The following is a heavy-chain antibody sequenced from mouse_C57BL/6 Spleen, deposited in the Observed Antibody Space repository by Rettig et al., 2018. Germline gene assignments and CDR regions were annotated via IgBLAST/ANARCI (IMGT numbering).Heavy chain of an antibody. CDR2: SRTKANDYTT. CDR3: ARDNWDWYFDV. CDR1: GFTFSDFY. Sequence: EVKLVESGGGLVQSGRSLRLSCATSGFTFSDFYMEWVRQAPGKGLEWIAASRTKANDYTTEYSASVKGRFIVSRDTSQSILYLQMNALRAEDTAIYYCARDNWDWYFDVWGTGTTVTVSS. V-gene: IGHV7-1*01. D-gene: IGHD4-1*01. J-gene: IGHJ1*03.